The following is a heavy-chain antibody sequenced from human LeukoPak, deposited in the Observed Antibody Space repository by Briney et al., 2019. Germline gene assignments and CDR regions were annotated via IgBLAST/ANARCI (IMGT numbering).Heavy chain of an antibody. V-gene: IGHV3-30*18. J-gene: IGHJ4*02. Sequence: GGFLRLSCAASGFTFSSYGMHWVRQAPGKGLEWVAVISYDGSNKYYADSVKGRFTISRDNSKNTLYLQMNSLRAEDTAVYYCAKDLYYYDHSLGLFDSWGQGTLVTVSS. CDR2: ISYDGSNK. CDR1: GFTFSSYG. CDR3: AKDLYYYDHSLGLFDS. D-gene: IGHD3-22*01.